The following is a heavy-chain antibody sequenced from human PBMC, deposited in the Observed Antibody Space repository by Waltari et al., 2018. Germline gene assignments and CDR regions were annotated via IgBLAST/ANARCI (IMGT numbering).Heavy chain of an antibody. J-gene: IGHJ3*02. V-gene: IGHV4-39*07. Sequence: QLQLQESGPGLVKPSETLSLTCTVSGGSISSSSYYWGWIRQPPGKGLEWIGSIYYSGGTYYNPSLKSRVTISVDTSKNQFSLKLSSVTAADTAVYYCQTMIVVVTNLTDAFDIWGQGTMVTVSS. CDR2: IYYSGGT. D-gene: IGHD3-22*01. CDR1: GGSISSSSYY. CDR3: QTMIVVVTNLTDAFDI.